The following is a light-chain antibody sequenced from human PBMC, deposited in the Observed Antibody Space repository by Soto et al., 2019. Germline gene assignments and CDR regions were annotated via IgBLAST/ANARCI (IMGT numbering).Light chain of an antibody. CDR2: GAS. V-gene: IGKV3-20*01. CDR1: ESVSTSY. J-gene: IGKJ4*01. Sequence: EIVLTQSPGTLSLSPGERATLSCRASESVSTSYLAWYQQKPGQAPRLLIYGASSRATGIPDRFSGSGSGADFTLTISSLEPEDFAVYYCQQYSSVPLTFGGGTKVEIK. CDR3: QQYSSVPLT.